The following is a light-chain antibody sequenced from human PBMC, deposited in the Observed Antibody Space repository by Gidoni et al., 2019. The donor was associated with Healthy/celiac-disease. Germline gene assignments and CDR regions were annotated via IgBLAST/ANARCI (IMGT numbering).Light chain of an antibody. J-gene: IGLJ2*01. CDR3: SSYTSSSTNVV. CDR2: EVS. CDR1: SSDVGGYTY. V-gene: IGLV2-14*01. Sequence: QSALTQPASVSESPGQSITISCTGTSSDVGGYTYVSWYQQHPGKAPKLMIYEVSNRPSGVSNRFSGSKSGNTAPLTISGLQAEDEADYYCSSYTSSSTNVVFGGGTKLTVL.